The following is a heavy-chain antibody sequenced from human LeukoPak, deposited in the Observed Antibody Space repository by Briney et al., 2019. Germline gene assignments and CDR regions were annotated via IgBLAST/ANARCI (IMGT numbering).Heavy chain of an antibody. Sequence: SETLSVTCTVSGGSMSSYSWSWMRQPPGKGLEWIGYIYYSGSTNYNPSLKSRVTISVDTSKNQFSLKLSSVTAADTAVYYCTRFPYSSGADYWGQGTLVTVSS. V-gene: IGHV4-59*01. D-gene: IGHD6-19*01. CDR3: TRFPYSSGADY. CDR1: GGSMSSYS. CDR2: IYYSGST. J-gene: IGHJ4*02.